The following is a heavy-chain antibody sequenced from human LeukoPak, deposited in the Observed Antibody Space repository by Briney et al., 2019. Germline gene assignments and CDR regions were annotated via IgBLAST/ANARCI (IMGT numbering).Heavy chain of an antibody. CDR3: ARGRHDSSGYYY. V-gene: IGHV1-8*01. CDR1: GYTFTSYD. J-gene: IGHJ4*02. CDR2: MNPNSGNT. Sequence: RASVTVSCKASGYTFTSYDINWVRQATGQGLEWMGWMNPNSGNTGYAQKFQGRVTMTRNTSISTAYMELSSLRSEDTAVYYCARGRHDSSGYYYWGQGTLVTVSS. D-gene: IGHD3-22*01.